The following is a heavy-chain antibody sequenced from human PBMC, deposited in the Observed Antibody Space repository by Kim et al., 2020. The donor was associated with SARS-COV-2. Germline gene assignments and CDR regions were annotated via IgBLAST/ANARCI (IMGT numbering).Heavy chain of an antibody. CDR1: GFTFSSYG. Sequence: GGSLRLSCAASGFTFSSYGMHWVRQAPGKGLEWVAVIWYDGSNKYYADSVKGRFTISRDNSKNTLYLQMNSLRAEDTAVYYCARGYCGGDCYYPYYFDYWGQGTLVTVSS. D-gene: IGHD2-21*02. V-gene: IGHV3-33*01. CDR3: ARGYCGGDCYYPYYFDY. CDR2: IWYDGSNK. J-gene: IGHJ4*02.